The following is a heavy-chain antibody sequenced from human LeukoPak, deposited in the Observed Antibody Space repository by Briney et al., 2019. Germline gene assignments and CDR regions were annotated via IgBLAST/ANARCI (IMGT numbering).Heavy chain of an antibody. D-gene: IGHD3-22*01. Sequence: GGSLRLSCTTSGFSFYNAWMNWVRQAPGKGLEWVGRIRSNSDGGTIDYAAPVKGRFTLSRDDSKDTLYLQMNSLQTEDTAVYYCATDFYDSTWGQGTLVTVSS. V-gene: IGHV3-15*07. CDR1: GFSFYNAW. CDR2: IRSNSDGGTI. J-gene: IGHJ5*02. CDR3: ATDFYDST.